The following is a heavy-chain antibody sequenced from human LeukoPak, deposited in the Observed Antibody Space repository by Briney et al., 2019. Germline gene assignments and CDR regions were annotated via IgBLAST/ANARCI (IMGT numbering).Heavy chain of an antibody. CDR1: GFTFSSYW. CDR2: INQDGSEK. CDR3: ARGGRGSSGLDY. D-gene: IGHD1-26*01. V-gene: IGHV3-7*04. J-gene: IGHJ4*02. Sequence: GGSLRLSCAASGFTFSSYWMNWVRQALGKGLEWVANINQDGSEKYYVDSVKGRFTVSRDNAKNSLYLQMNSLRADDTAVYYCARGGRGSSGLDYSGQGALVTVSS.